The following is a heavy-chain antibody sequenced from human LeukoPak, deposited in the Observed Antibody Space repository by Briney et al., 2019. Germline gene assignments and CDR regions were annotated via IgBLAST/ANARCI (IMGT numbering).Heavy chain of an antibody. CDR3: ARGAWNYYYYYMDV. CDR2: INHSGST. D-gene: IGHD1-1*01. CDR1: GGSFSGYY. J-gene: IGHJ6*03. V-gene: IGHV4-34*01. Sequence: PSETLSLTCAVYGGSFSGYYWSWIRQPPGKGLEWIGEINHSGSTNYNPSLKSRVTISVDTSKNQFSLKLSSVTAADTAVYYCARGAWNYYYYYMDVWGKGTTVTVSS.